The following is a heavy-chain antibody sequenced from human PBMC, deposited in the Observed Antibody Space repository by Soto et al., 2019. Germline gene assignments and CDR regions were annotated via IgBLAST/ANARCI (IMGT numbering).Heavy chain of an antibody. Sequence: GGSLRLSCAASGFTFSNAWMSWVRQAPGKGLEWVGRIKSKTDGGTTDYAAPVKGRFTISRDDSKNTLYLQMNSLKTEDTAVYYCTTPITMIVVGKGAFDIWGQGTMVTVSS. CDR1: GFTFSNAW. J-gene: IGHJ3*02. D-gene: IGHD3-22*01. CDR2: IKSKTDGGTT. CDR3: TTPITMIVVGKGAFDI. V-gene: IGHV3-15*01.